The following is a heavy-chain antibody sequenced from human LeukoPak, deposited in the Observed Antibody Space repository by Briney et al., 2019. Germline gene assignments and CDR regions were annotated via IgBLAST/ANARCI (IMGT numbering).Heavy chain of an antibody. CDR2: INPNSGGT. CDR1: GYTFTGYY. D-gene: IGHD6-19*01. V-gene: IGHV1-2*02. Sequence: ASVTVSCTASGYTFTGYYMHWVRQAPGQGLEWMGWINPNSGGTNYAQKFQGRVTMTRDTSISTAYMELSRLRSDDTAVYYCARVLTGPVAGDYWGQGTLVTVSS. CDR3: ARVLTGPVAGDY. J-gene: IGHJ4*02.